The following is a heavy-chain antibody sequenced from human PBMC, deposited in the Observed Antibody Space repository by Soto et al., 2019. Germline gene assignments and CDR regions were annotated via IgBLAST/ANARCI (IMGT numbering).Heavy chain of an antibody. CDR1: GFTFSSYW. CDR3: VRTSLVVAAATREDY. V-gene: IGHV3-74*01. J-gene: IGHJ4*02. CDR2: INSDGSST. Sequence: EVQLVESGGGLVQPGGSLRLSLAASGFTFSSYWMHWVRQAPGRGRVWVSRINSDGSSTSYADSVKGRFTISRDNAKNTLYLQMNSLRAEDTAVYYCVRTSLVVAAATREDYWGQGTLVTVSS. D-gene: IGHD2-15*01.